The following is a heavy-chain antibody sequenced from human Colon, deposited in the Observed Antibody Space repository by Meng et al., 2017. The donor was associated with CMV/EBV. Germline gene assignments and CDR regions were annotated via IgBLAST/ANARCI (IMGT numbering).Heavy chain of an antibody. CDR1: GFTFSSYS. Sequence: GESLKISCAASGFTFSSYSMNWVRQAPGKGLEWVSSISSSSYIYYADSVKGRFTISRDNAKNSLYLQMNSLRAEDTAVYYCARVGGVAVWGQGTLVTVSS. CDR2: ISSSSYI. V-gene: IGHV3-21*01. J-gene: IGHJ4*02. CDR3: ARVGGVAV. D-gene: IGHD3-16*01.